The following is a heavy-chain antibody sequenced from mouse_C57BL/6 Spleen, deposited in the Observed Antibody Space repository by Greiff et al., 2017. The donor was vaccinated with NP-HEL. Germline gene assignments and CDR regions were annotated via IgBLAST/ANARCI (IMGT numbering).Heavy chain of an antibody. D-gene: IGHD2-4*01. CDR2: IDPSDSYT. CDR3: ARRGLPYYFDY. J-gene: IGHJ2*01. Sequence: QVQLQQSGAELVKPGASVKLSCKASGYTFTSYWMQWVKQRPGQGLEWIGEIDPSDSYTNYNQKFKGKATLTVDTSSSTAYMQLSSLTSEDSAVYYCARRGLPYYFDYWGQGTTLTVSS. CDR1: GYTFTSYW. V-gene: IGHV1-50*01.